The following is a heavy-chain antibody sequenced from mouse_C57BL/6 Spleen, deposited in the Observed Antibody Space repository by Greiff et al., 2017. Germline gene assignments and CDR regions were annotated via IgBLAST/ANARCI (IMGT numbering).Heavy chain of an antibody. CDR3: ARRGTIAFDY. V-gene: IGHV5-17*01. J-gene: IGHJ2*01. Sequence: EVQVVQSGGGLVKPGGSLKLSCAASGFTFSDYGMHWVRQAPEQGLEWVAYISSGSSTIYYAATVKGRCTISRDNTKNTLFLHMTSLRSEDTASYNCARRGTIAFDYWGQGTTLTVSS. CDR1: GFTFSDYG. D-gene: IGHD1-1*02. CDR2: ISSGSSTI.